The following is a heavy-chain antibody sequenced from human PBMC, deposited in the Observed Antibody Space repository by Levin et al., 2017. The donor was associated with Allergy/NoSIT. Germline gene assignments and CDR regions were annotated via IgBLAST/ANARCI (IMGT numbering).Heavy chain of an antibody. J-gene: IGHJ6*02. CDR2: IYFSGST. CDR3: ARSGVVMAYHDGMDV. Sequence: SETLSLTCTVSGGSISSYHWSWIRQPPGKGLEWIGYIYFSGSTNYNPSLKSRVTISVDTSKNQFSLKLSPVTAADTAVYYCARSGVVMAYHDGMDVWGHGTTVTVSS. CDR1: GGSISSYH. V-gene: IGHV4-59*01. D-gene: IGHD3-22*01.